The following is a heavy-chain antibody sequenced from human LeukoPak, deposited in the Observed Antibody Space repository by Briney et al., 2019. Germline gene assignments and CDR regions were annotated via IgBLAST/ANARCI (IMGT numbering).Heavy chain of an antibody. CDR2: ISGSGGST. J-gene: IGHJ4*02. Sequence: GGSLRLSCAASGFTFSSYAMSWVRQAPGKGLEWVSAISGSGGSTYYADSVKGRFTISRDNSKNTLYLQMNSLRAEDTAVYYCAKHLGYSYGQSLDYWGQGTLVTVSS. D-gene: IGHD5-18*01. CDR1: GFTFSSYA. CDR3: AKHLGYSYGQSLDY. V-gene: IGHV3-23*01.